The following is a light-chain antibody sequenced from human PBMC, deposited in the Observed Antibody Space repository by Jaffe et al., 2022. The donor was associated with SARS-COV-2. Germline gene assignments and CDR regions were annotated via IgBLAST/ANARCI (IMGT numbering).Light chain of an antibody. CDR1: NSNIGSNA. Sequence: QSVLTQPPSASGTPGQRVTISCSGGNSNIGSNAVNWYQQFPGTAPKLLMYSNSQRPSGVPDRLSGSKSGTSASLAISGLQPEDEANYYCAAWDDSLNAVLFGGGTKLAVL. V-gene: IGLV1-44*01. J-gene: IGLJ3*02. CDR2: SNS. CDR3: AAWDDSLNAVL.